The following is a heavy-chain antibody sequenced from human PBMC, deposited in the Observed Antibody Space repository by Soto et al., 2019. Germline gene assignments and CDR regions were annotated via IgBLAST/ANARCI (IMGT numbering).Heavy chain of an antibody. D-gene: IGHD5-12*01. V-gene: IGHV3-11*06. CDR2: ISSSSSYT. CDR3: ARGGVVATSGMDV. CDR1: GFTFSDYY. Sequence: GGSLRLSCAASGFTFSDYYMSWIRQAPGKGLEWVSYISSSSSYTNYADSVKGRFTISRDNAKNSLYLQMNSLRAEDTAVYYCARGGVVATSGMDVWGQGTTVTVSS. J-gene: IGHJ6*02.